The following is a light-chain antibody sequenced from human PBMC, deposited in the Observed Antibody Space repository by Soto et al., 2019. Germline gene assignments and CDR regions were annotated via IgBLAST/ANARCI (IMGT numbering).Light chain of an antibody. J-gene: IGLJ2*01. CDR2: EVN. CDR1: SSDIDHADR. CDR3: TSTSTKYFVIL. Sequence: QSVLTQPPSVSGSPGQSVTISCTGTSSDIDHADRVSWYQQSPGTAPKLMIYEVNNRPSGVPDRFSGSKSGNTASLTISGLQPEDEADYYCTSTSTKYFVILFGGGTKLTVL. V-gene: IGLV2-18*02.